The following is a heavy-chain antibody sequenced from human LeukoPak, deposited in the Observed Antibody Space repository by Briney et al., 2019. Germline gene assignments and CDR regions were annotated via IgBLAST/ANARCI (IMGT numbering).Heavy chain of an antibody. V-gene: IGHV3-7*01. J-gene: IGHJ4*02. CDR3: AREEYGDHLW. Sequence: GGSLRFSCAASGFTFCTFWMIRLRHAPGNGLEWVANIKQDGRKKYYVDSVRGRFTTSRDNAKNSLYLQMSSLRAEDTAVYYCAREEYGDHLWWGQGTLVTVSS. CDR2: IKQDGRKK. CDR1: GFTFCTFW. D-gene: IGHD4-17*01.